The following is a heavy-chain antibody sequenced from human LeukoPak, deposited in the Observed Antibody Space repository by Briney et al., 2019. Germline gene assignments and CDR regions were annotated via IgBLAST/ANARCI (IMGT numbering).Heavy chain of an antibody. CDR1: GGTFSSYA. V-gene: IGHV1-69*05. CDR2: IIPIFGTA. Sequence: SVKVSCKASGGTFSSYAISWVRQAPGQGLEWMGGIIPIFGTANYAQKLQGRVTMTTDTSTSTAYMELRSLRSDDTAVYYCARHGNWNYGSYWGQGTLVTVSS. CDR3: ARHGNWNYGSY. D-gene: IGHD1-7*01. J-gene: IGHJ4*02.